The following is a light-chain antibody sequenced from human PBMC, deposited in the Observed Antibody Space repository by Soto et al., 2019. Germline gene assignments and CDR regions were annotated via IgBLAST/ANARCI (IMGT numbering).Light chain of an antibody. CDR3: QQSDCILST. CDR1: QSISSW. J-gene: IGKJ1*01. Sequence: IRMTKSPATVSVSEGDRVTITCRASQSISSWLAWYQQKPGKAPKLLIYDASSLQSGIPSSFSGSGSRTDFTLTISILQPEDGVPYWCQQSDCILSTFGQGTMLAIK. V-gene: IGKV1-5*01. CDR2: DAS.